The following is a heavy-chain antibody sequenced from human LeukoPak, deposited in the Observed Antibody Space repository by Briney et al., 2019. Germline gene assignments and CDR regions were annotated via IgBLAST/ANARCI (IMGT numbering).Heavy chain of an antibody. V-gene: IGHV3-23*01. Sequence: GGSLGLSFAPPGFTFRSYAMSGFRQAPGKGREGAQAISGSGGSTYYADSVKGRFTISRDNSKNTLYLQMNSLRAEDTAVYYCAMWGVVVVVAATHYWGQGTLVTVSS. CDR1: GFTFRSYA. CDR3: AMWGVVVVVAATHY. J-gene: IGHJ4*02. CDR2: ISGSGGST. D-gene: IGHD2-15*01.